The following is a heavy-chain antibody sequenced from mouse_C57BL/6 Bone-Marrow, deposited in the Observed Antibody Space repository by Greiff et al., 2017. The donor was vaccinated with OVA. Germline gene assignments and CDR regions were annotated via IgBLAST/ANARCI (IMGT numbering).Heavy chain of an antibody. D-gene: IGHD1-1*01. Sequence: QVTLKESGPGILQPSQTLSLTCSFSGFSLSTFGMGVGWIRQPSGKGLEWLAHIWWDDDKYYNPALKSRLTISKDTSKNQVFLKIANVDTADTATYYCARIANYGSSRYYYAMDYWGQGTSVTVSS. V-gene: IGHV8-8*01. CDR1: GFSLSTFGMG. J-gene: IGHJ4*01. CDR3: ARIANYGSSRYYYAMDY. CDR2: IWWDDDK.